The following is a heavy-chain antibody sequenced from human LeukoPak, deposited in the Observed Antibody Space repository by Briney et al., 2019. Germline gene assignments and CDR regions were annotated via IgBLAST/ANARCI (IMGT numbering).Heavy chain of an antibody. D-gene: IGHD6-19*01. CDR2: MNPNSGNT. J-gene: IGHJ4*02. CDR3: ARGGSGWFSVLDY. Sequence: ASVKVSCKASGGTFSSYAISWVRQATGQGLEWMGWMNPNSGNTGYAQKFQGRVTMTRNTSISTAYMELSSLRSEDTAVYYCARGGSGWFSVLDYWGQGTLVTVSS. CDR1: GGTFSSYA. V-gene: IGHV1-8*02.